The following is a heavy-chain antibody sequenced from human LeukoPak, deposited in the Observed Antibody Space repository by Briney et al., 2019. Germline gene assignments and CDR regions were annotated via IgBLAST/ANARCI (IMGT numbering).Heavy chain of an antibody. D-gene: IGHD6-19*01. J-gene: IGHJ4*02. CDR2: IGIRGDT. Sequence: GGPLRFSCAASGFTFIDYDMHWVRQVIGKGLEWVSAIGIRGDTHYSGSVKGRFTISRENAESSLYLQMNSLRAEDTAVYYCARGGIQVSGIDEFDYWGQGTLVTVSS. CDR3: ARGGIQVSGIDEFDY. CDR1: GFTFIDYD. V-gene: IGHV3-13*01.